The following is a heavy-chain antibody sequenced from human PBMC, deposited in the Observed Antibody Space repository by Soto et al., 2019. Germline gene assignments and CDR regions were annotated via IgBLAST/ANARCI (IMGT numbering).Heavy chain of an antibody. V-gene: IGHV3-7*01. D-gene: IGHD4-17*01. CDR1: GFTFSSYW. CDR3: ATTGATVTSVFDY. J-gene: IGHJ4*02. CDR2: IKQDGSEK. Sequence: GGSLRLSCAASGFTFSSYWMSWVRQAPEKGLEWVANIKQDGSEKYYVDSVKGRFTISRDNAKNSLYLQMNSLRAEDTAVYYCATTGATVTSVFDYWGQRSLVTVSS.